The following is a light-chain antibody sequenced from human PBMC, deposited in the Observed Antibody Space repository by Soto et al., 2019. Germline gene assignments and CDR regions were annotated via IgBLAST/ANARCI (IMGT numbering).Light chain of an antibody. J-gene: IGKJ4*02. CDR3: KKFSRAAHT. CDR2: AAS. V-gene: IGKV1-27*01. CDR1: QGISNY. Sequence: DIQMTQSPSSLSASVGDRVTITCRASQGISNYLAWYQQKPGKVPKLLIYAASTLQSGVPSRFSASGSGTVFTLTMSSLESEDVATDYCKKFSRAAHTFGGGIDMDIK.